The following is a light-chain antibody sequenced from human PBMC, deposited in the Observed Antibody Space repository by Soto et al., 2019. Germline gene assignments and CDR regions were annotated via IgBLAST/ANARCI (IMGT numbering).Light chain of an antibody. CDR2: EGS. CDR3: CSYAGSSTFVV. J-gene: IGLJ2*01. V-gene: IGLV2-23*03. CDR1: SSDVGSYNL. Sequence: HSVLTQPASVSGSPGQSITISCTGTSSDVGSYNLVSWYQQHPGKAPKLMIYEGSKRPSGVSNRFSGAKSGNTASLTISGLQAEDEDDYYCCSYAGSSTFVVFGGGTKLTVL.